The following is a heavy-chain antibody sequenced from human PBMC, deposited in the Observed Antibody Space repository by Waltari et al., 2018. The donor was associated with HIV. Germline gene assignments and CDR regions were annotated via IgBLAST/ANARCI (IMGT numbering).Heavy chain of an antibody. D-gene: IGHD3-22*01. V-gene: IGHV4-39*01. Sequence: QLQLQESGPGLVKPSETLSLTCTVSGGSISSSSYYWGWIRQPPGKGLEWIGSIYYSGSTYYNPARKSRVTISVDTSKNQSSRKLSSVTAADPAVYYCARAGRITMIVVVIGAFDIWGQGTMVTVSS. CDR1: GGSISSSSYY. CDR2: IYYSGST. J-gene: IGHJ3*02. CDR3: ARAGRITMIVVVIGAFDI.